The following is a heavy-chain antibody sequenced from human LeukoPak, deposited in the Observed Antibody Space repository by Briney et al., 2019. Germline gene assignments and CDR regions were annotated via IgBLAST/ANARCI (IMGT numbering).Heavy chain of an antibody. CDR2: IYSGGST. J-gene: IGHJ4*02. CDR1: GFTVSSNY. D-gene: IGHD4-17*01. CDR3: ARDGQYGEPFDY. Sequence: GGSLRLSCAASGFTVSSNYMSWVRQAPGKGLEWVSVIYSGGSTYSADSVKGRFTISRDTSKNTLYLQMNSLRAEDTAVYYCARDGQYGEPFDYWGQGTLVTVSS. V-gene: IGHV3-53*01.